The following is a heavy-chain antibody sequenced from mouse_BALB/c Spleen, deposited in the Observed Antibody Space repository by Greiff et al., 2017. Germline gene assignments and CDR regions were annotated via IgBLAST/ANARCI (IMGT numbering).Heavy chain of an antibody. CDR2: INPGSGGT. Sequence: VMLVESGAELVRPGTSVKVSCKASGYAFTNYLIEWVKQRPGQGLEWIGVINPGSGGTNYNEKFKGKATLTADKSSSTAYMQLSSLTSDDSAVYFCARRNRYYFDYWGQGTTLTVSS. CDR3: ARRNRYYFDY. V-gene: IGHV1-54*01. J-gene: IGHJ2*01. CDR1: GYAFTNYL.